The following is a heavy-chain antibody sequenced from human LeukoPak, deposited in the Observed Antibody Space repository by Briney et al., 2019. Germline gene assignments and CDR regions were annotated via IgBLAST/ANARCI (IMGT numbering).Heavy chain of an antibody. CDR1: GGSFSTYP. Sequence: ASVKVSCKTSGGSFSTYPITWVRQAPGQGLEWMGGIIPLFGSTKYAQKFQDRVTITADESTSTAYMELSSLRSEDTAVYYCVRVGTQYSYGSGYFDYWGQGTLVTVSS. CDR3: VRVGTQYSYGSGYFDY. V-gene: IGHV1-69*13. CDR2: IIPLFGST. J-gene: IGHJ4*02. D-gene: IGHD5-18*01.